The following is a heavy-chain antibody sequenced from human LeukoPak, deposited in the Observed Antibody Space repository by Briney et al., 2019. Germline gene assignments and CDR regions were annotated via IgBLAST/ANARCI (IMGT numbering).Heavy chain of an antibody. Sequence: ASVKVSCTASGYTFSSYGISWVRQAPGQGLEWMGWISGYNGDTRYAQNLQGRVTVTTDTSTSTAYMELRSLRSDDTAVYYCARERRGYSYGRGDYWGQGTLVTVSS. D-gene: IGHD5-18*01. V-gene: IGHV1-18*01. CDR2: ISGYNGDT. J-gene: IGHJ4*02. CDR3: ARERRGYSYGRGDY. CDR1: GYTFSSYG.